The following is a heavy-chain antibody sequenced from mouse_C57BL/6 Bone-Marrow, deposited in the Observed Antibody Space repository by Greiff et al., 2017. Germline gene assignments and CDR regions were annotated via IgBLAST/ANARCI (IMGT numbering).Heavy chain of an antibody. V-gene: IGHV2-5*01. CDR2: IWRGGST. J-gene: IGHJ1*03. CDR1: GFSLTSYG. D-gene: IGHD1-1*01. CDR3: AKTSWTTVVAPSWYFDV. Sequence: VKLMESGPGLVQPSQSLSITCTVSGFSLTSYGVHWVRQSPGKGLEWLGVIWRGGSTDYNAAFMSRLSITKDNSKGQVFFKMNSLQADDTAIYYCAKTSWTTVVAPSWYFDVGGTGTTVTVSS.